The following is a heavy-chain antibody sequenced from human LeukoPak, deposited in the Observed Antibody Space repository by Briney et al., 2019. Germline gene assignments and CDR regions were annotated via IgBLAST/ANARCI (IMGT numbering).Heavy chain of an antibody. Sequence: SQTLSLTCNVSGVSVSDGRYYWTWIRQHPGKGLEWIGYKYYSGSAKYNPSLKSRLTISIDTSKNQFSLQLSSVTAADTAFYYCARWCSSSSCYGGYDYWGQGTPVTVSS. V-gene: IGHV4-31*03. J-gene: IGHJ4*02. CDR3: ARWCSSSSCYGGYDY. D-gene: IGHD2-2*01. CDR1: GVSVSDGRYY. CDR2: KYYSGSA.